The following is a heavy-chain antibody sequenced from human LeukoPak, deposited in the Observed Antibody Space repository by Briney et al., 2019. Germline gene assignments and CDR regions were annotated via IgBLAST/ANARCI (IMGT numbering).Heavy chain of an antibody. CDR1: GYTFTSYG. CDR2: ISAYNGNT. Sequence: VASVKVSCKASGYTFTSYGISWVRQAPGQGLEWMGWISAYNGNTNYAQKLQGRVTMTTDTSTSTAYMELRSLRSDDTAVYYCARGPMRDGSGSYSYYYYYMDVWGKGTTVTVSS. D-gene: IGHD3-10*01. V-gene: IGHV1-18*01. CDR3: ARGPMRDGSGSYSYYYYYMDV. J-gene: IGHJ6*03.